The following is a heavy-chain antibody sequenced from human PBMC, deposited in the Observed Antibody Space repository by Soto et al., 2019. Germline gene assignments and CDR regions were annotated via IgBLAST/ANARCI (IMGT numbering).Heavy chain of an antibody. D-gene: IGHD6-19*01. J-gene: IGHJ4*02. CDR1: GFTFSSYA. CDR2: ISGSGGST. V-gene: IGHV3-23*01. Sequence: EVQLLESGGGLVQPGGSLRLSCAASGFTFSSYAMSWVRQAPGKGLEWVSAISGSGGSTYYADSVKGRFTISSDNSKNTLYLQMNSLGAEDTAVYYCAKSGYSSGWYREIYYFDYWGQGTLVTVSS. CDR3: AKSGYSSGWYREIYYFDY.